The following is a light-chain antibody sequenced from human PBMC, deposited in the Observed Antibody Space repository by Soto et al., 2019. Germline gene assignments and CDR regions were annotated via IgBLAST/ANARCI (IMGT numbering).Light chain of an antibody. CDR3: QQRSNWPLT. V-gene: IGKV3-11*01. CDR2: DAS. CDR1: QSVSSF. Sequence: EIVLTQSPATLSLSPGERATLSFRASQSVSSFLAWYQQKPGQAPRLLIYDASNKATGIPARFSGSGSGTDFTLTINSLEPEDFAVYYCQQRSNWPLTFGGGTK. J-gene: IGKJ4*01.